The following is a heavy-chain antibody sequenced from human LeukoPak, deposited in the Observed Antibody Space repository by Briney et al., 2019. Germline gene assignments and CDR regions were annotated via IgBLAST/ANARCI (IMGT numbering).Heavy chain of an antibody. V-gene: IGHV4-39*07. CDR1: GGSLTSSTYF. Sequence: PSETLSLTCTVSGGSLTSSTYFWGWIRQPPGKGLEWIGSLYHNGNTYYTPSLKSRVTISVDASKNQFSLKMTSMTAADTAVYYCARAKFNIAAAGVDYWGQGTLVTVSS. CDR2: LYHNGNT. J-gene: IGHJ4*02. CDR3: ARAKFNIAAAGVDY. D-gene: IGHD6-13*01.